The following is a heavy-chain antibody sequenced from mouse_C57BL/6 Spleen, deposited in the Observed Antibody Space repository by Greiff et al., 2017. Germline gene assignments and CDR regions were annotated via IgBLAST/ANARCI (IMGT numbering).Heavy chain of an antibody. CDR3: ARKENYYYGSSPYAMDY. CDR1: GFTFSDSG. J-gene: IGHJ4*01. Sequence: EVQLQESGGGLVKPGGSLKLSCAASGFTFSDSGMHWVRQAPEKGLEWVAYISSGSSTIYYADTVKGRFTISRDNAKNTLFLQMTSLRSEDTAMYYCARKENYYYGSSPYAMDYWGQGTSVTVSS. V-gene: IGHV5-17*01. CDR2: ISSGSSTI. D-gene: IGHD1-1*01.